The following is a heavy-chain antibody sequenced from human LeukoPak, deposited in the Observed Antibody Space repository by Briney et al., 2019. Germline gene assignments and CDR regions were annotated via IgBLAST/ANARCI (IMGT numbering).Heavy chain of an antibody. CDR3: ARDGVVVPDAIPRLKVHYYMDV. CDR2: IIPILGIA. V-gene: IGHV1-69*04. J-gene: IGHJ6*03. D-gene: IGHD2-2*02. CDR1: GGTFSSYA. Sequence: SVKVSCKASGGTFSSYAISWVRQAPGQGLEWMGRIIPILGIANYAQKFQGRVTMTRDTSTSTVYMELSSLRSEDTAVYYCARDGVVVPDAIPRLKVHYYMDVWGGGTTVTVSS.